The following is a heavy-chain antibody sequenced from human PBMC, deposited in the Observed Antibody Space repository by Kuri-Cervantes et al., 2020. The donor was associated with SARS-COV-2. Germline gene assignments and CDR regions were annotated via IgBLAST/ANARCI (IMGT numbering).Heavy chain of an antibody. Sequence: GESLKISCAASGFAVSSNYMSWVRQAPGKGLEWVSIIYSDGSTYYADSVKGRFTISRDNSKNTLYLQMNSLRAEDTAVYYCARDLVDSSGYSRLGYWGQGTLVTVSS. V-gene: IGHV3-53*01. J-gene: IGHJ4*02. CDR3: ARDLVDSSGYSRLGY. CDR2: IYSDGST. D-gene: IGHD3-22*01. CDR1: GFAVSSNY.